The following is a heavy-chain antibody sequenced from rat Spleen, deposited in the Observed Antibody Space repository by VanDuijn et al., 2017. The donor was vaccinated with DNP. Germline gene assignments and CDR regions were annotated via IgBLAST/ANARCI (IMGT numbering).Heavy chain of an antibody. D-gene: IGHD2-5*01. Sequence: EVQLVESGGGLVQPGRSLKVSCAASGFTFSNSDMAWVRQAPTKGLEWVASISTSGGSTSYRDSVKGRFTISRDNAENTVYLQMDSLRSEDTATYYCAEWGPHTVLTGNWGQGVMVTVSS. CDR1: GFTFSNSD. J-gene: IGHJ2*01. CDR3: AEWGPHTVLTGN. CDR2: ISTSGGST. V-gene: IGHV5-27*01.